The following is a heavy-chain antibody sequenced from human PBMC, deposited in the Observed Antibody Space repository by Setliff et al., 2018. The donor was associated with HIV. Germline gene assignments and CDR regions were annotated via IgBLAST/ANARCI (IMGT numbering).Heavy chain of an antibody. CDR1: GFTFSNSG. Sequence: PGGSLRLSCAASGFTFSNSGMHWVRQAPGKGLEWVTFIRYDESDKDYADSVKGRFTISRDNSKNTLYLQMNSLRAEDTAVYYCAKDGPGVRYFDWLSQNAFDIWGQGTMVTVSS. V-gene: IGHV3-30*02. CDR2: IRYDESDK. D-gene: IGHD3-9*01. J-gene: IGHJ3*02. CDR3: AKDGPGVRYFDWLSQNAFDI.